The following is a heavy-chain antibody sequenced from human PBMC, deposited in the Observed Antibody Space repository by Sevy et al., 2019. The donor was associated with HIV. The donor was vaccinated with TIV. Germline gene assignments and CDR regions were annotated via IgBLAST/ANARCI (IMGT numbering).Heavy chain of an antibody. Sequence: SETLSLTCTVSGGSISSYYWSWIRQPPGKRLEWIGYIYYSGRTNHNPSLKSRVTISVDTSKNQFSLKLRSVTAADTAVYYCARESYDILPGSRGMDVWGRGTTVTVSS. J-gene: IGHJ6*02. CDR2: IYYSGRT. CDR3: ARESYDILPGSRGMDV. V-gene: IGHV4-59*01. D-gene: IGHD3-9*01. CDR1: GGSISSYY.